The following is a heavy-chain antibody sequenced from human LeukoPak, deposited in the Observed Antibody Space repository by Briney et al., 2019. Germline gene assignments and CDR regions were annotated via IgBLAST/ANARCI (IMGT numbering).Heavy chain of an antibody. Sequence: GGFLRLSCAASGFTFSSYSMNWVRQAPGKGLEWVSYISSSSSTIYYADSVKGRFTISRDNAKNSLYLQVNSLRAEDTAVYYCARDYSSGWYGIDYWGQGTLVTVSS. CDR2: ISSSSSTI. D-gene: IGHD6-19*01. CDR3: ARDYSSGWYGIDY. J-gene: IGHJ4*02. V-gene: IGHV3-48*04. CDR1: GFTFSSYS.